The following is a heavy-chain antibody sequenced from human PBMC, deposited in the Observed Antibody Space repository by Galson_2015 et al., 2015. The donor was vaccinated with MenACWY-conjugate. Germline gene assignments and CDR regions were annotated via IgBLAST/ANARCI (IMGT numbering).Heavy chain of an antibody. CDR3: ARITHDGLDY. J-gene: IGHJ4*02. CDR1: GFTFDSYR. D-gene: IGHD1-20*01. CDR2: INRDGGGT. Sequence: SLRLSCAASGFTFDSYRMSWVRQAPGKGLEWVTNINRDGGGTYYASSVEGRFTISKDNAENSLYLQMNSLRAEDTAIYYCARITHDGLDYWGQGTLVTVSS. V-gene: IGHV3-7*01.